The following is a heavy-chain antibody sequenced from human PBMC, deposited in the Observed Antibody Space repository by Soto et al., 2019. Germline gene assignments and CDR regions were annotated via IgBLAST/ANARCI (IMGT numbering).Heavy chain of an antibody. V-gene: IGHV3-64D*06. Sequence: GGSLRLSCSASGFTFSIYAMHWVRQAPGKGLEYVSSISTNGGSTDYADSVKGRFTISRDNSKNMVYLQMSSLRVEDTAVYYCVKGEYYYDSSGYYPFDYWGQGTLVTVSS. CDR1: GFTFSIYA. CDR2: ISTNGGST. J-gene: IGHJ4*02. CDR3: VKGEYYYDSSGYYPFDY. D-gene: IGHD3-22*01.